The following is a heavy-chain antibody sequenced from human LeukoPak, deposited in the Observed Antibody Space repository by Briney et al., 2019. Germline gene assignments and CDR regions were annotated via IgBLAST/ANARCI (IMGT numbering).Heavy chain of an antibody. Sequence: PGGSLRLSCAASGFIFSRYSMNWVRQAPGKGLEWVSYISSSSSTIYYADSEKGRFTISRDNAKNSLYLQMNSLRDEDTAVYYCAREDYGGNSFDYWGQGTLVTVSS. CDR3: AREDYGGNSFDY. CDR1: GFIFSRYS. D-gene: IGHD4-23*01. CDR2: ISSSSSTI. J-gene: IGHJ4*02. V-gene: IGHV3-48*02.